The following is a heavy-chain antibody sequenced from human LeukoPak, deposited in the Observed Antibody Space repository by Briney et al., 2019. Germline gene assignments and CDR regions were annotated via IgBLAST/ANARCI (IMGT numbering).Heavy chain of an antibody. CDR3: ARVRSSGWLLSFDY. V-gene: IGHV4-61*01. CDR1: GGSVSSGSYY. Sequence: SETLSLTCTVSGGSVSSGSYYWSWIRQPPGKVLEWIGYIYYSGSTNHNPSLKSRVTISVDTSKNQFSLKLSSVTAADTAVYYCARVRSSGWLLSFDYWGQGTLVTVSS. D-gene: IGHD6-19*01. CDR2: IYYSGST. J-gene: IGHJ4*02.